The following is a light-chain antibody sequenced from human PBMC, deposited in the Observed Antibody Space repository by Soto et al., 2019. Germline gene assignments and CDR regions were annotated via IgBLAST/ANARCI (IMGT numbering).Light chain of an antibody. J-gene: IGLJ1*01. CDR1: SSDVGSYNR. CDR2: EVT. V-gene: IGLV2-18*01. CDR3: SLFTSSSTYV. Sequence: QSVLTHPPSVSGSPGQSFTMSCTGTSSDVGSYNRVSWYQQPPGTAPKVIIYEVTNRPSGVPDRFSGSKSGNTASLTISGLQAEDEADYYCSLFTSSSTYVFGTGTKV.